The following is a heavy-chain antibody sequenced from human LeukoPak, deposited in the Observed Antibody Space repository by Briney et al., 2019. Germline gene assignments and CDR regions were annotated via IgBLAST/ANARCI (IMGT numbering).Heavy chain of an antibody. V-gene: IGHV3-73*01. J-gene: IGHJ5*02. D-gene: IGHD7-27*01. CDR1: GFTFIGSA. Sequence: PGGSLRLSCAASGFTFIGSAIHWVRQASGKGLEGVGRIRSKVNSYATAYAASVKGRFTISRDDSKNTAYLQMDSLETEDTAVYYCVRLATTGDRGQEGSWGQGTLVTVSS. CDR2: IRSKVNSYAT. CDR3: VRLATTGDRGQEGS.